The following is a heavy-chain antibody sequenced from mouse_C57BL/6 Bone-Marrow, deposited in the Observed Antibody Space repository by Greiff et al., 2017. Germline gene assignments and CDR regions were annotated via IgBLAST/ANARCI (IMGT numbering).Heavy chain of an antibody. V-gene: IGHV1-81*01. CDR3: ARFDGYYVAWFAY. J-gene: IGHJ3*01. Sequence: VKLMESGAELARPGASVKLSCKASGYTFTSYGISWVKQRTGQGLEWIGEIYPRSGNTYYNEKFKGKATLTADKSSSTAYMELRSLTSEDSAVYFCARFDGYYVAWFAYWGQGTLVTVSA. CDR1: GYTFTSYG. CDR2: IYPRSGNT. D-gene: IGHD2-3*01.